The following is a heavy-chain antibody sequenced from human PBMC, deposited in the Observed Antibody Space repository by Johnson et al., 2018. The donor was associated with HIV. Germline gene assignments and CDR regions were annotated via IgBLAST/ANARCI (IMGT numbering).Heavy chain of an antibody. D-gene: IGHD5-18*01. CDR3: ARVSLAYSYGYDAFDI. CDR2: IYSGGST. V-gene: IGHV3-66*02. CDR1: GYTVITKY. Sequence: EMQLVESGGGLVQPGGSLRLSCAASGYTVITKYMSWVRQAPGKGLEWVSVIYSGGSTYYADSVKGRFTISRDNSKNTLYVQMNILRPKDTAVYFCARVSLAYSYGYDAFDIWGRGTMVTVSS. J-gene: IGHJ3*02.